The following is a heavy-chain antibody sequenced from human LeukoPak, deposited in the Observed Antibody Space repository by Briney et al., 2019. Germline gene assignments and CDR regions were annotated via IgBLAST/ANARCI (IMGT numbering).Heavy chain of an antibody. J-gene: IGHJ5*02. D-gene: IGHD1-26*01. CDR3: TRDSGTYNWLDP. CDR2: IDKKDNFYAT. V-gene: IGHV3-73*01. Sequence: PGGSLRLSCAASGFTFSGSAIHWVRESSGRGLVWVGHIDKKDNFYATTSAASVTGRFTISRDDSKNTAYLQMNSLKTEDTALYYCTRDSGTYNWLDPWGQGTLVTVS. CDR1: GFTFSGSA.